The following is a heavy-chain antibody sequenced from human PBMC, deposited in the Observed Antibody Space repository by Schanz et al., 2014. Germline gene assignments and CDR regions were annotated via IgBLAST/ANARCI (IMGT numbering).Heavy chain of an antibody. D-gene: IGHD3-9*01. CDR2: ISPYNGNT. J-gene: IGHJ4*02. CDR1: GYNITSND. V-gene: IGHV1-18*01. CDR3: AKHVRSLTGNDY. Sequence: QVHLVQSGAEVKKPGASVKVSCKASGYNITSNDVTWVRQATGQGLEWMGWISPYNGNTNYAQKLQGRVTMTADTSTSTSYMELTSLRFDDTAVYYCAKHVRSLTGNDYWGQGTLVTVSS.